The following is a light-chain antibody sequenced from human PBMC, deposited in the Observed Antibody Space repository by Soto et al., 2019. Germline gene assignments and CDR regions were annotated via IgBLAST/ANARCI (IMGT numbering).Light chain of an antibody. Sequence: IQLTQSPSSLSASVGDRVTITCRASQGISSYLAWYQQKPGKAPKLMIYAASTLQSVVPSSFSGSRSGTDFTLTISSMQPEDFETCYSQQLNSYPITFGQGTRLEIK. CDR2: AAS. J-gene: IGKJ5*01. CDR1: QGISSY. CDR3: QQLNSYPIT. V-gene: IGKV1-9*01.